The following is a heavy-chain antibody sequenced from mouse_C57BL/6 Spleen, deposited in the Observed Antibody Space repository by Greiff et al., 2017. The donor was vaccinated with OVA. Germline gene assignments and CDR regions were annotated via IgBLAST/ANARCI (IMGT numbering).Heavy chain of an antibody. J-gene: IGHJ4*01. D-gene: IGHD6-1*01. CDR2: LYPGDGDT. V-gene: IGHV1-82*01. CDR1: GYAFSSSW. CDR3: ARAATGDYYAMDY. Sequence: QVQLKQSGPELVKPGASVKISCKASGYAFSSSWMNWVKQRPGKGLEWIGRLYPGDGDTNYNGKFKGKATLTADKSSSTAYMQLSSLTSEDSAVYFCARAATGDYYAMDYWGQGTSVTVSS.